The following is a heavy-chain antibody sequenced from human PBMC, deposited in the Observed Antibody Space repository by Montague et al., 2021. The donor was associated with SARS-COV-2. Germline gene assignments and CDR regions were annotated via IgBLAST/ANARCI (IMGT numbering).Heavy chain of an antibody. CDR1: GGSFSTYS. V-gene: IGHV4-34*01. J-gene: IGHJ6*03. CDR3: ARLRDGVVPSPILGVGPYYAYYYMDV. Sequence: SETLSLTCAVHGGSFSTYSWNWIRQPPGKELEWIVEIHHGGSTNYNPSLKSRVTISADTSKNQFSLKLTSVAAADTAVYYCARLRDGVVPSPILGVGPYYAYYYMDVWGRGTTVTVSS. D-gene: IGHD3-10*01. CDR2: IHHGGST.